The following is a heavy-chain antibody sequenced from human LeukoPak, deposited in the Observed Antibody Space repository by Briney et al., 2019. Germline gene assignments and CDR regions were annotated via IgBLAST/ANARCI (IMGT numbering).Heavy chain of an antibody. J-gene: IGHJ4*02. CDR3: ARVGTTTIRTLNYFDY. CDR1: GYTFTSYG. CDR2: ISAYNGNT. V-gene: IGHV1-18*01. Sequence: ASVKVSCKASGYTFTSYGISWVRQAPGQGLEWMGCISAYNGNTHYAQKLQGRVTLTTDTSTSTAYMELRSLRSDVTAVYYCARVGTTTIRTLNYFDYWGQGTLVTVSS. D-gene: IGHD4-17*01.